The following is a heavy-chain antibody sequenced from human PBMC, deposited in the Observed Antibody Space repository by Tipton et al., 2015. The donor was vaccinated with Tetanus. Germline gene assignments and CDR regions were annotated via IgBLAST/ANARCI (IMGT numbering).Heavy chain of an antibody. CDR1: GGSISSYN. J-gene: IGHJ5*02. CDR3: ARLYSYGSLYWFDP. Sequence: TLSLTCTVSGGSISSYNWSWIRQPPGKGLEWIGYIYYSGSTNYNPSLKSRVTISVDTSKNQFSLKLSSVTAADTAVYYCARLYSYGSLYWFDPWGQGTLVTVSS. D-gene: IGHD5-18*01. V-gene: IGHV4-59*01. CDR2: IYYSGST.